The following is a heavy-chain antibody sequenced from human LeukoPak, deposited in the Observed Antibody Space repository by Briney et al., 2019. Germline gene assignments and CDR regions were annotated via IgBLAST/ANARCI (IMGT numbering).Heavy chain of an antibody. CDR3: ARVASSHGMAV. J-gene: IGHJ6*02. Sequence: SETLSLTCTVSGDSISNSRYYWGWIRQPPGQGLDWFVSSYDSGSTYDNPSLKSLVTISVDTANTHFLLRLSSVTAASAALYFCARVASSHGMAVWGQGTTVTASS. CDR1: GDSISNSRYY. V-gene: IGHV4-39*02. CDR2: SYDSGST.